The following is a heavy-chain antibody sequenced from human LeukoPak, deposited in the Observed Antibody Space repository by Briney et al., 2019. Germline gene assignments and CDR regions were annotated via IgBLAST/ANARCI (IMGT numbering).Heavy chain of an antibody. V-gene: IGHV3-30*18. CDR1: GFTFSSYG. CDR2: ISYKGSNK. D-gene: IGHD4-11*01. CDR3: EKGHHDYLKEYFQN. J-gene: IGHJ1*01. Sequence: PGGSLRLSCAASGFTFSSYGMHWVRQAPGKGLEWVAVISYKGSNKYYADSVKGRFTISRDNSKNTLYLRMNSLRAEDTAVYYCEKGHHDYLKEYFQNWGQSTLVTVSS.